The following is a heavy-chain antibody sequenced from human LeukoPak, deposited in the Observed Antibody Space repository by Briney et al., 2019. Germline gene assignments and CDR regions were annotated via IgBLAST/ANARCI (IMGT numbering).Heavy chain of an antibody. CDR3: ASGTHSDY. D-gene: IGHD1-14*01. CDR1: GFTFNSYA. CDR2: ISYDGSNQ. V-gene: IGHV3-30*04. Sequence: GGSLRLSCAASGFTFNSYAMHWVRQAPGKGLEWVALISYDGSNQYYADSVKGRFSISRDNSKNTLYLQMTSLRAEDTAVYCCASGTHSDYWGQGNLVTVSS. J-gene: IGHJ4*02.